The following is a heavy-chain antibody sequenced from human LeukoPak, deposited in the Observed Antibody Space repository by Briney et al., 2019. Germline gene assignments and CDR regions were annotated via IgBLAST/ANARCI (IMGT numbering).Heavy chain of an antibody. Sequence: PGGSLRLSCAASGFTFSYYWMGWVRQAPGRGLQWVSVTYSGGGTYYADSVKGRFTISRDNSKNTLYLQMNGLRAEDTAVYYCARSAGTGPGWIDSWGQGTLVSVSS. CDR3: ARSAGTGPGWIDS. D-gene: IGHD3/OR15-3a*01. CDR1: GFTFSYYW. V-gene: IGHV3-53*01. J-gene: IGHJ5*01. CDR2: TYSGGGT.